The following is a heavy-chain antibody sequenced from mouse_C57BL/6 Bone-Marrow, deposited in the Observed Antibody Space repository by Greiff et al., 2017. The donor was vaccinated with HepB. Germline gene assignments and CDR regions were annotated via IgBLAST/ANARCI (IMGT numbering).Heavy chain of an antibody. Sequence: EVKLQESGGGLVQPGGSLKLSCAASGFTFSDYYMYWVRQTPEKRLEWVAYISNGGGSTYYPDTVKGRFTISRDNAKNTLYLQMSRLKSEDTAMYYCARHGGDYYGSSYVFMDYWGQGTSVTVSS. CDR3: ARHGGDYYGSSYVFMDY. J-gene: IGHJ4*01. D-gene: IGHD1-1*01. CDR1: GFTFSDYY. CDR2: ISNGGGST. V-gene: IGHV5-12*01.